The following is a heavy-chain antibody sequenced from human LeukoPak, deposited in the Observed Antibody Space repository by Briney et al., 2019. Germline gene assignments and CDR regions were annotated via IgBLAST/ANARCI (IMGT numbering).Heavy chain of an antibody. CDR3: ARSPLKGPSDWFDP. CDR1: GGSISSGGYY. V-gene: IGHV4-31*03. CDR2: IYYSGST. Sequence: SETLSLTCTVPGGSISSGGYYWSWIRQHPGKGLEWIGYIYYSGSTYYNPSLKSRVTISVDTSKNQFSLKLSSVTAADTAVYYCARSPLKGPSDWFDPWGQGTLVTVSS. J-gene: IGHJ5*02.